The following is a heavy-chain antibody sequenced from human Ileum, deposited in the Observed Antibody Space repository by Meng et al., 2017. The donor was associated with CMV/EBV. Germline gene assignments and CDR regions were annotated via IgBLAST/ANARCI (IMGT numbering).Heavy chain of an antibody. CDR1: RFSLSTSGVC. V-gene: IGHV2-5*02. D-gene: IGHD5-12*01. CDR2: IYWDDDK. CDR3: AHLIVGTISFDY. J-gene: IGHJ4*02. Sequence: FSRFSLSTSGVCVGWVRQPPGKALDWLALIYWDDDKRYSPSLKSRLTITKDTSKNQVVLTMTNMDPEDTATYYCAHLIVGTISFDYWGQGTLVTVSS.